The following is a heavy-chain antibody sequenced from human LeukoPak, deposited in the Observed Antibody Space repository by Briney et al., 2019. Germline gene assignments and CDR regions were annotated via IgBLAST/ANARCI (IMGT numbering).Heavy chain of an antibody. D-gene: IGHD6-13*01. V-gene: IGHV4-61*02. J-gene: IGHJ4*02. Sequence: SQTLSLTCTVSGGSISSGGSIGSFYWSWIRQPAGKGLEWIGRIDAGGSTNYNPSLRGRVTISVDTSKNQFSLKLSSVTAADTAVYYCARRPGIAAAGTYYFDYWGQGTLVTVSS. CDR2: IDAGGST. CDR3: ARRPGIAAAGTYYFDY. CDR1: GGSISSGGSIGSFY.